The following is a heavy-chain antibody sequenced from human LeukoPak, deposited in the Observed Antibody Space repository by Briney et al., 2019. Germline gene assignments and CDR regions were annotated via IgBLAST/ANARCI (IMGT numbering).Heavy chain of an antibody. Sequence: GGSLRLSCAASGFTFNSYWMSWVRQAPGKGLEWVANINQDGSEKYYVDSVKGRFTISRDNAKNSPYLQLNSLRAEDTAVYYCATSSLESDYWGQGTLVTVSS. CDR2: INQDGSEK. CDR3: ATSSLESDY. D-gene: IGHD3-3*01. V-gene: IGHV3-7*05. J-gene: IGHJ4*02. CDR1: GFTFNSYW.